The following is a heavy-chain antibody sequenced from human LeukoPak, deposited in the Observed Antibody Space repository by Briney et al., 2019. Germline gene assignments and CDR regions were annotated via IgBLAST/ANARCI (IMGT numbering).Heavy chain of an antibody. Sequence: PGGSLRLSCAASGLTFSRSAMTWGRQTPGKGLGWVSRISSSGNTYYADSVKGRFTISRDNYKNMLYLQMNSLRAEATAVYYCVKGRISEDGLDFWGPGTLVTVSS. D-gene: IGHD6-13*01. J-gene: IGHJ4*02. V-gene: IGHV3-23*01. CDR2: ISSSGNT. CDR3: VKGRISEDGLDF. CDR1: GLTFSRSA.